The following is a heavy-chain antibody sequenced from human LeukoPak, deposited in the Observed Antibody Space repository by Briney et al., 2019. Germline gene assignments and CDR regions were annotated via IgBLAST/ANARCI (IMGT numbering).Heavy chain of an antibody. CDR3: ASGNYYDSSGYYYY. CDR2: IYHIGST. V-gene: IGHV4-4*03. Sequence: PPRTLSPTCALSAGSTSSITSGSWVRQPPGKGLEWIGEIYHIGSTNYNPSLTSPVTISVDKSKNQFSLKLSSVTAADTAVYYCASGNYYDSSGYYYYWGQGTLVTVSS. J-gene: IGHJ4*02. D-gene: IGHD3-22*01. CDR1: AGSTSSITS.